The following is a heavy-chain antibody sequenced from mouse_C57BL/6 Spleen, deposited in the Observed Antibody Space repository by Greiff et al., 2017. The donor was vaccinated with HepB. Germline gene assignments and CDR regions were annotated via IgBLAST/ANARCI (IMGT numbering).Heavy chain of an antibody. J-gene: IGHJ3*01. CDR1: GFTFSSYA. CDR3: ARDLDSSGYGFAY. CDR2: ISDGGSYT. D-gene: IGHD3-2*02. Sequence: EVQGVESGGGLVKPGGSLKLSCAASGFTFSSYAMSWVRQTPEKRLEWVATISDGGSYTYYPDNVKGRFTISRDNAKNNLYLQMSHLKSEDTAMYYCARDLDSSGYGFAYWGQGTLVTVSA. V-gene: IGHV5-4*01.